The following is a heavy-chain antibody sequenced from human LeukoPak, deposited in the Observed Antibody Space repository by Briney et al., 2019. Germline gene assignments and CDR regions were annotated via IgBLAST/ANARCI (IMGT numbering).Heavy chain of an antibody. J-gene: IGHJ4*02. CDR2: IYHSGST. D-gene: IGHD3-10*01. Sequence: PSETLSLTCTVSGGSISSGSYYWSWVRQPPGKGLEWIGEIYHSGSTNYNPSLKSRVTISVDTSKNQFSLKLSSVTAADTAVYYCAKMVRGEPKGVDYWGQGTPVTVSS. CDR3: AKMVRGEPKGVDY. CDR1: GGSISSGSYY. V-gene: IGHV4-39*07.